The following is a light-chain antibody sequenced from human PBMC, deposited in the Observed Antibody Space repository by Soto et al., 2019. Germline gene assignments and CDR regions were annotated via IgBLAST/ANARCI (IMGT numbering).Light chain of an antibody. Sequence: QSVLTQPASVSGSPGQSITISCPGTSSDVGGYNYVSWYQQHPGKAPKLMIYDVSNRPSGVSSRFSGSKSGNTASLTISGLQAEDEADYYCSSYTSSSTLVFGTGTKAPS. CDR1: SSDVGGYNY. V-gene: IGLV2-14*01. CDR2: DVS. CDR3: SSYTSSSTLV. J-gene: IGLJ1*01.